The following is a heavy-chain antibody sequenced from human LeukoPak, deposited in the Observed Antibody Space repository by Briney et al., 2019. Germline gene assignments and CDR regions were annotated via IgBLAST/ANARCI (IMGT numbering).Heavy chain of an antibody. D-gene: IGHD3-10*01. CDR3: AKDRVDYGSGSCFDY. CDR1: GFTFSSYG. Sequence: GGSLRLSCAASGFTFSSYGMHWVRQAPGKGLEWVAFIRYGGSNKYYADSVKGRFTISRDNSKNTLYLQMNSLRAEDTAVYYCAKDRVDYGSGSCFDYWGQGTLVTVSS. CDR2: IRYGGSNK. V-gene: IGHV3-30*02. J-gene: IGHJ4*02.